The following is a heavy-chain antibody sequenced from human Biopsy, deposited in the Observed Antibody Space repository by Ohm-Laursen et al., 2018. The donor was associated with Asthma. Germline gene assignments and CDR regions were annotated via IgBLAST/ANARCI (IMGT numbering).Heavy chain of an antibody. D-gene: IGHD3-22*01. CDR3: ARAQDYYDSRGYYRSFDY. CDR2: LFYSGAT. V-gene: IGHV4-30-2*01. J-gene: IGHJ4*02. CDR1: GASINSGGFS. Sequence: TLSLTCAVSGASINSGGFSWEWVPEPPRKGLGFISFLFYSGATYYNPSLKSRVTISVDRSQRQFSLKVNSVTAADTAVYYCARAQDYYDSRGYYRSFDYWGQGTLVTVSS.